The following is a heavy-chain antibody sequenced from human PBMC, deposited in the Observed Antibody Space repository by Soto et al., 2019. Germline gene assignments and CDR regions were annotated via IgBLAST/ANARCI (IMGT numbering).Heavy chain of an antibody. J-gene: IGHJ4*02. Sequence: EVQLVESGGGLVQPGGSLRLSCAASGFILSGSAFHWVRQASGKGPEWVGRIRNKANSYETAYSASVRGRFTISRDDSKNTAYLQMNSLKTEDTALYYCTRPSHDTSSYFQHEAYYFDFWGPGTLVTVSS. V-gene: IGHV3-73*02. CDR1: GFILSGSA. CDR2: IRNKANSYET. D-gene: IGHD3-10*01. CDR3: TRPSHDTSSYFQHEAYYFDF.